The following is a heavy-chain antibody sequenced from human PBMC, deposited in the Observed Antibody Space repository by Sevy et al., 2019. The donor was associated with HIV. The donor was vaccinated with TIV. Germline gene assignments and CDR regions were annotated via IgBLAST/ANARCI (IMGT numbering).Heavy chain of an antibody. V-gene: IGHV3-43*01. CDR1: GFTFDDYT. J-gene: IGHJ6*02. D-gene: IGHD3-10*01. CDR3: AKDSYGPYGMDV. CDR2: ISWDGGST. Sequence: GGSLRLSCAASGFTFDDYTMHWVRQAPGKGLEWVSLISWDGGSTYYADSVKGRFTISRDNSKNSLYLQMNSLRTEDTALYYCAKDSYGPYGMDVWGQGTTVTASS.